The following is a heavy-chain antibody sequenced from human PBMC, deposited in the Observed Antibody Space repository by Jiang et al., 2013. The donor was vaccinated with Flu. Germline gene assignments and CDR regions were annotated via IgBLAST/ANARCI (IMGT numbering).Heavy chain of an antibody. Sequence: QLVESGGVVVHPGGSLRLSCAASGFIFDDYTMHWLRQIPGKGLEWLSLIDGDGANTYYGDSAEGRFTISRDNRKNVLYLHMNSLTTEDTALYLCAKDGRNKRQSSGFYDFPDYWGQGTLVTVSS. D-gene: IGHD3-22*01. CDR1: GFIFDDYT. CDR2: IDGDGANT. J-gene: IGHJ4*02. V-gene: IGHV3-43*01. CDR3: AKDGRNKRQSSGFYDFPDY.